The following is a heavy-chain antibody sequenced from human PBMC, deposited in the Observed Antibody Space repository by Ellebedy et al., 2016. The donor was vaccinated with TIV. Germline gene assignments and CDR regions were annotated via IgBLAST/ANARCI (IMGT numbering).Heavy chain of an antibody. V-gene: IGHV5-51*01. CDR1: GYSFTSFW. CDR2: IYPGDSDT. D-gene: IGHD3-9*01. Sequence: PGGSLRLSCKGSGYSFTSFWIGWVRQMPGKGLEWMGIIYPGDSDTRYSPSFRGQVTISADKSISTAYLQWSSLKASDTAMYYCARRTYHDILTGSPSHAFDIWGQGTIVTVSS. CDR3: ARRTYHDILTGSPSHAFDI. J-gene: IGHJ3*02.